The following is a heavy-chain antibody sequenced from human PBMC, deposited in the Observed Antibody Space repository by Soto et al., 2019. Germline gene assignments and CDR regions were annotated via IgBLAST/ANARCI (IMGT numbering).Heavy chain of an antibody. CDR2: IIPIFGTA. CDR1: GGTFSSYA. J-gene: IGHJ4*02. D-gene: IGHD3-10*01. CDR3: ARADMVRGVIMPNYFDY. Sequence: SVKVSCKASGGTFSSYAISWVRQAPGQGLEWMGGIIPIFGTANYAQKFQGRVTITADESTSTAYMELRSLRSDDTAVYYCARADMVRGVIMPNYFDYWGQGTLVTVSS. V-gene: IGHV1-69*13.